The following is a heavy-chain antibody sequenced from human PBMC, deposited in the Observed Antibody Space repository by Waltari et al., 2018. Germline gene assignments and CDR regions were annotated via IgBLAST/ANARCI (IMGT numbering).Heavy chain of an antibody. V-gene: IGHV3-11*01. D-gene: IGHD1-1*01. CDR3: VRDDNWGSLDF. CDR2: ISISGDAI. Sequence: QVPLLQSGGDLVKPDGSLRLSCSPPGSRFSDYYMTWIRQAPGKGLECVSYISISGDAIYYADSVKGRFTISRDNARNSRYLKMNSLRADDTAVYFCVRDDNWGSLDFWGQGVLVTVSS. J-gene: IGHJ4*02. CDR1: GSRFSDYY.